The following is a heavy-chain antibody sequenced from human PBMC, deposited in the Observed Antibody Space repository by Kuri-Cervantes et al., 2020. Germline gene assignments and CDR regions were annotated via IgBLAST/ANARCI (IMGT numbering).Heavy chain of an antibody. CDR1: AFTFSSYA. Sequence: GGSLRLSCAASAFTFSSYAMHWVRQAPGKGLEWVAVISYDGSYKYYADSVKGRSAISRDNSKNTLYLQMNSLRAEDTALYYCAKDSSELGGYFDYWGQGTLVTVSS. D-gene: IGHD3-3*02. CDR2: ISYDGSYK. J-gene: IGHJ4*02. V-gene: IGHV3-30*09. CDR3: AKDSSELGGYFDY.